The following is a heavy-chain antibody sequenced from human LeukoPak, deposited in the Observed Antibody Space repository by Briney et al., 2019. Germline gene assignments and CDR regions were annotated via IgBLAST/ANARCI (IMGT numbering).Heavy chain of an antibody. CDR2: INHSGST. D-gene: IGHD2-15*01. J-gene: IGHJ4*02. Sequence: SETLSLTCAVYGGSFSGYYWSWIRQPPGKGLEWIGEINHSGSTYYNPSLKSRVTISVDTSKNRFSLKPSSVTAADTAVYYCARHVPNCSSSSCYWLYYFDFWGQGTLVTVSS. V-gene: IGHV4-34*01. CDR3: ARHVPNCSSSSCYWLYYFDF. CDR1: GGSFSGYY.